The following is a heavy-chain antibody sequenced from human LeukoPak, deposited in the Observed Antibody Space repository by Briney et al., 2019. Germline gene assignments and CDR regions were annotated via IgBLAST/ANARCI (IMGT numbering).Heavy chain of an antibody. CDR3: VKEMYSSGWSFDY. CDR1: GFSFDGYA. J-gene: IGHJ4*02. D-gene: IGHD6-19*01. CDR2: LSGNSGSI. Sequence: GGSLRLSCAASGFSFDGYAMHWVRQVPGKGLDWVSGLSGNSGSIGYADSVKGRFTISRDNAKNSLYLQMNSLRAEDTALYYCVKEMYSSGWSFDYWGQGTLVTVTS. V-gene: IGHV3-9*01.